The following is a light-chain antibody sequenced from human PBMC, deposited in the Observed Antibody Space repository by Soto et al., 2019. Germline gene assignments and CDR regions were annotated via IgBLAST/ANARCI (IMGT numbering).Light chain of an antibody. Sequence: DIQMTQSPSSLSASVGDRVTITCRASQNIRNYLNWYQQTPGKAPKLLIYAAYSLQSGVPSRFSRTRAWPDFTLTISRLQPEDFTAYYCQQSSSTPYSFGQGTKLEIK. CDR3: QQSSSTPYS. CDR1: QNIRNY. CDR2: AAY. J-gene: IGKJ2*03. V-gene: IGKV1-39*01.